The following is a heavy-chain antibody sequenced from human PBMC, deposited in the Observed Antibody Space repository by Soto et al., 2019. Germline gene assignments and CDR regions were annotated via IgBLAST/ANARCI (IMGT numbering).Heavy chain of an antibody. D-gene: IGHD2-15*01. V-gene: IGHV1-3*01. CDR2: INAGNGNT. J-gene: IGHJ5*02. CDR3: ARDFPIDIVVVVAAA. Sequence: ASVKVSCKASGYTFTSYAMHWARQAPGQRLEWMGWINAGNGNTKYSQKFQGRVTITRDTSASTAYMELSSLRSEDTAVYYCARDFPIDIVVVVAAAWGQGTLVTVSS. CDR1: GYTFTSYA.